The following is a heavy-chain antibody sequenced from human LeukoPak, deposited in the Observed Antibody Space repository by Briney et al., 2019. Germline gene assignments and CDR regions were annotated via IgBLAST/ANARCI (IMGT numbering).Heavy chain of an antibody. CDR2: ISGSGGNT. V-gene: IGHV3-23*01. CDR1: GFTFSSYA. J-gene: IGHJ4*02. Sequence: GGSLRLSCAASGFTFSSYAMSWVRQAPGKGLEWVSGISGSGGNTYDADSVKGRFTISRDNSKNALYLQMNSLRVEDTAVYYCAKDRRPHTISTQYGAFDYWGQGTLVTVSS. CDR3: AKDRRPHTISTQYGAFDY. D-gene: IGHD5-24*01.